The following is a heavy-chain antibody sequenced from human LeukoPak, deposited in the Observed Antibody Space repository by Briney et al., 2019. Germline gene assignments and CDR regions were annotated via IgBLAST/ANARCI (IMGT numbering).Heavy chain of an antibody. CDR1: GFAFSSSA. V-gene: IGHV3-30-3*01. Sequence: QTGGSLRLSCAASGFAFSSSAMHWVRQAPGKGLEWVALISYDGSNNYYGDSVKGRFTISRDNSKNTLYLQVNSLRAEDTAVYYCARDRRGGYCSGSTCYSGFDYWGQGTLVTVSS. CDR2: ISYDGSNN. J-gene: IGHJ4*02. D-gene: IGHD2-15*01. CDR3: ARDRRGGYCSGSTCYSGFDY.